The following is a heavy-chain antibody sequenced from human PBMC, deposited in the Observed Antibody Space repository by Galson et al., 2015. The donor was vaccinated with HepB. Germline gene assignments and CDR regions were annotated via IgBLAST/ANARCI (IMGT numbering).Heavy chain of an antibody. V-gene: IGHV1-2*02. CDR1: GYTFTGYY. D-gene: IGHD3-10*01. CDR3: ARLAPMVRGVIFVEDAFDI. CDR2: INPNSGGT. Sequence: SVKVSCKASGYTFTGYYMHWVRQAPGQGLEWMGWINPNSGGTNCAQKFQGRVTMTRDTSISTAYMELSRLRPDDTAVYYCARLAPMVRGVIFVEDAFDIRGQGTMVTVSS. J-gene: IGHJ3*02.